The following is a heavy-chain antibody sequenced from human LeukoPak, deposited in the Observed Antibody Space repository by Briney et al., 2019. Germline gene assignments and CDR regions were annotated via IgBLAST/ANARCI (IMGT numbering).Heavy chain of an antibody. V-gene: IGHV3-48*03. J-gene: IGHJ6*04. CDR3: ARVQLEQYYYYGMDV. Sequence: PGGSLRLSCAASGFTFSSYEMNWVRQAPGKGLEWVSYISSSGSTIYYADSVKGRFTISRDNAKNSLYLQMNSLRAEDTAVYYCARVQLEQYYYYGMDVWGKGTTVTVSS. CDR1: GFTFSSYE. D-gene: IGHD1/OR15-1a*01. CDR2: ISSSGSTI.